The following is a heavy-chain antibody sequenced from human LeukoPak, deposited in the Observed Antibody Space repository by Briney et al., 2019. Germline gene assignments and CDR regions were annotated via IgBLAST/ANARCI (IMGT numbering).Heavy chain of an antibody. J-gene: IGHJ5*02. CDR1: GYSISSGYY. D-gene: IGHD2-2*01. V-gene: IGHV4-38-2*02. Sequence: SETLSLTCTVSGYSISSGYYWGWIRQPPGKGLEWIGSIYHSGSTYYNPSLKSRVTISVDTSKNQFSLKLSSVTAADTAVYYCARDWPSRWFDPWGQGTLVTVSS. CDR3: ARDWPSRWFDP. CDR2: IYHSGST.